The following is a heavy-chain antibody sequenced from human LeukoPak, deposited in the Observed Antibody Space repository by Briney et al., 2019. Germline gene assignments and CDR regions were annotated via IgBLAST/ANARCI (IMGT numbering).Heavy chain of an antibody. Sequence: SQTLSLTCTVADGSISSYYWSWIRQPPGNGLEWIGYIYYSGSTNYNPSLRSRLTISVDTSKNQFSLKLSSVTAADTAVYYCARAVVLATAIHFDHWGQGTLVTVSS. D-gene: IGHD2-15*01. CDR3: ARAVVLATAIHFDH. CDR1: DGSISSYY. V-gene: IGHV4-59*01. CDR2: IYYSGST. J-gene: IGHJ4*02.